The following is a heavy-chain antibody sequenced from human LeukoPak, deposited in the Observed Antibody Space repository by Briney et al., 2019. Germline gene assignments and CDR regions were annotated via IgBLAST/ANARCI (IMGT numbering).Heavy chain of an antibody. V-gene: IGHV1-18*01. CDR1: GYTFTSYG. J-gene: IGHJ4*02. CDR2: ISAYNGNT. D-gene: IGHD3-22*01. CDR3: ARAPWDYDSSGHIPEYLGTNDY. Sequence: ASVKVSCKASGYTFTSYGISWVLQAPGQGLEWMGRISAYNGNTNYAQKLQGRVTMTTDTSTSTAYMELRSLRSDDTAVYYCARAPWDYDSSGHIPEYLGTNDYWGQGTLVTVSS.